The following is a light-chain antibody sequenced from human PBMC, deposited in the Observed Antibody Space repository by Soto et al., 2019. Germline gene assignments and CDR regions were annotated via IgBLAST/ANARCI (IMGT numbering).Light chain of an antibody. Sequence: KVLSQAPATMSLCPGERSTLSCRASQSVSSNLAWYLQKPGQAPRMLIYGASTRATGIPARFSGSGSGTEFTLTISSLQSEDVAVYYCQQYNDWPPFGQGAKVDIK. CDR3: QQYNDWPP. V-gene: IGKV3-15*01. J-gene: IGKJ1*01. CDR2: GAS. CDR1: QSVSSN.